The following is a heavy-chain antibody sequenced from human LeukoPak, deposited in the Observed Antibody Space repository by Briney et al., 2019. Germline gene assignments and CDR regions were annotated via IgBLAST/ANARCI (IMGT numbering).Heavy chain of an antibody. CDR2: ISGGAGST. CDR1: GFTFSNYA. CDR3: ARVSQQLAPFDY. Sequence: GGSLRLSCAASGFTFSNYAMNWVRQAPGKGLEWVSVISGGAGSTYYADSVKGRFTISRDNSKNTLYLQMNSLRAEDTAVYYCARVSQQLAPFDYWGQGTLVTVSS. J-gene: IGHJ4*02. V-gene: IGHV3-23*01. D-gene: IGHD6-13*01.